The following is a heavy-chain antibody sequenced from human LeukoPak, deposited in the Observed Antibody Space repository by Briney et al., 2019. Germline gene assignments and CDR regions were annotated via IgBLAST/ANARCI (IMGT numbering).Heavy chain of an antibody. J-gene: IGHJ4*02. CDR3: ARVDGGYYNYFDC. CDR2: ISVTGTGI. V-gene: IGHV3-23*01. Sequence: GGSLRLSCAASGFSLSNFAMSWVRQAPGQGLEWISGISVTGTGIYYADSVKGRFTVSKDNSKNTLYLQMNSLRAEDTAVYYCARVDGGYYNYFDCWGRGTLVTVSS. D-gene: IGHD3-22*01. CDR1: GFSLSNFA.